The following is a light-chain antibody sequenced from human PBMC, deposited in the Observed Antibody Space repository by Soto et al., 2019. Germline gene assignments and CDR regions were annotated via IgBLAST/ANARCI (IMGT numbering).Light chain of an antibody. CDR1: QDISNY. Sequence: DIQMTQSPSSLSASVGDRVTITCQARQDISNYLNWYQQKPGKAPKLLIYDASNLETGVPSRFSASGSGTDFTFTISSLQPEDIATYYCQQFDNLVTFGGGTKVEIK. CDR3: QQFDNLVT. V-gene: IGKV1-33*01. J-gene: IGKJ4*01. CDR2: DAS.